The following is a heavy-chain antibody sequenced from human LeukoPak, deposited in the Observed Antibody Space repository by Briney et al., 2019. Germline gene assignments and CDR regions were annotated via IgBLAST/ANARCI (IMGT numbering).Heavy chain of an antibody. Sequence: GGSLRLSCAASGFTFSSYSMNWVRQAPGKGLEWVSSISSSSSYIYYADSVKGRFTISRDNAKNSLYLQMNSLRAEDTAVYYRARDLDSGSQFDYWGQGTLVTVSS. D-gene: IGHD1-26*01. V-gene: IGHV3-21*01. CDR3: ARDLDSGSQFDY. CDR1: GFTFSSYS. J-gene: IGHJ4*02. CDR2: ISSSSSYI.